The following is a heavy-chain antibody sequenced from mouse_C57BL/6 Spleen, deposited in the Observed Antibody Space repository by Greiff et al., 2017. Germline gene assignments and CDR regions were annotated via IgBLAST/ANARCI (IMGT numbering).Heavy chain of an antibody. CDR3: ARGTTVVAPYAMDD. J-gene: IGHJ4*01. CDR2: IDPSDSET. CDR1: GYTFTSYW. V-gene: IGHV1-52*01. D-gene: IGHD1-1*01. Sequence: QVQLQQPGAELVRPGSSVKLSCKASGYTFTSYWMHWVKQRPIQGLEWIGNIDPSDSETHYNQKFKDKATLTVDKSSSTAYMQLSSLTSEDSAVYYCARGTTVVAPYAMDDWGKGTSVTVSS.